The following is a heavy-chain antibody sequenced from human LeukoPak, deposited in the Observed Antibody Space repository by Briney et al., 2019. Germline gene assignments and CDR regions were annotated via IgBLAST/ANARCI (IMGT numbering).Heavy chain of an antibody. CDR2: ISASGGST. CDR1: VFIFSTYA. J-gene: IGHJ4*02. D-gene: IGHD3-10*01. Sequence: GGSLRLSCAASVFIFSTYAMSWVRQAPEKGLEWVSAISASGGSTYYADSVKGRFTISRDNSKNTLYLQMNSLRAEDTAVYYCAKRVAGNQAYFDYWGQGTLVTVSS. V-gene: IGHV3-23*01. CDR3: AKRVAGNQAYFDY.